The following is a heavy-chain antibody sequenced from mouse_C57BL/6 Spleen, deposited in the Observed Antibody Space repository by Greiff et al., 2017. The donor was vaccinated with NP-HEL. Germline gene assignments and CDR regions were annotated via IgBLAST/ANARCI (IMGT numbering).Heavy chain of an antibody. J-gene: IGHJ3*01. CDR3: ASPGAKRGFAY. CDR2: IWSGGST. CDR1: GFSFTSYG. Sequence: VQLQQSGPGLVQPSQSLSITCTVSGFSFTSYGVHWVRQSPGKGLEWLGVIWSGGSTDYNAAFISRLSTSKDNSKSQVFFKMNSQQADDTAIYYCASPGAKRGFAYWGQGTLVTVSA. V-gene: IGHV2-2*01.